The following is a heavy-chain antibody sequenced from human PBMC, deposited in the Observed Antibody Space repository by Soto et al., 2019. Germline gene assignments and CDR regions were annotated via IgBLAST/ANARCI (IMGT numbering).Heavy chain of an antibody. V-gene: IGHV3-23*01. J-gene: IGHJ4*02. CDR1: GFTFSSYA. Sequence: EVQLLESGGGLVQPGGSLRLSCAASGFTFSSYAMRWVRQAPGKGREWVSAVSGSGGSTYYADSVKGRFTISRDNSKNTLYLQMNSLRAEDTAVYYCARRGPGTYFDYWGQGTLVTVSS. CDR3: ARRGPGTYFDY. CDR2: VSGSGGST. D-gene: IGHD6-13*01.